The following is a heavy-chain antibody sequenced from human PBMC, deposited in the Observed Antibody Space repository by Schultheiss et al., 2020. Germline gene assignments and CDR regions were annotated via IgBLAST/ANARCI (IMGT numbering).Heavy chain of an antibody. D-gene: IGHD6-19*01. CDR3: ARIPGYSSGWLYYFDY. Sequence: GGSLRLSCAASGFSFSSYNMNWVRQAPGRGLEWVANIKQDGSEKYYVDSVKGRFTISRDNAKNSLYLQMNSLRAEDTAVYYCARIPGYSSGWLYYFDYWGQGTLVNVYS. V-gene: IGHV3-7*01. CDR2: IKQDGSEK. CDR1: GFSFSSYN. J-gene: IGHJ4*02.